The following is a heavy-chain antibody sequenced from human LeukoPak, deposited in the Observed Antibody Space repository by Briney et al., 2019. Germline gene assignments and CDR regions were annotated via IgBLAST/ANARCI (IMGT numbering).Heavy chain of an antibody. CDR3: ARTFAAAHIDY. CDR1: GFTFSGYW. D-gene: IGHD2-15*01. Sequence: PGRSLRLSCAASGFTFSGYWMHWVRQAPGKGLVWVSRIKSDGSSTTYADSVKGRFTISRDNAKNTLYLEMYSLRAEDTAVYYCARTFAAAHIDYWGQGTLVTVSS. CDR2: IKSDGSST. J-gene: IGHJ4*02. V-gene: IGHV3-74*01.